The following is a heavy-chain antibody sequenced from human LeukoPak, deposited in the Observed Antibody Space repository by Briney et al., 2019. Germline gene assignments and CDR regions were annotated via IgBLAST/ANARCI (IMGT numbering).Heavy chain of an antibody. CDR3: ASMAVAGTGAHY. CDR2: IIPIFGTA. J-gene: IGHJ4*02. CDR1: GGTFSSYA. V-gene: IGHV1-69*13. D-gene: IGHD6-19*01. Sequence: ASVKVSCKASGGTFSSYAISWVRQAPGQGLEWMGGIIPIFGTANYAQKFQGRVTITADESTSTAYMELSSLRSEDTAVYYCASMAVAGTGAHYWGQGTLVTVSS.